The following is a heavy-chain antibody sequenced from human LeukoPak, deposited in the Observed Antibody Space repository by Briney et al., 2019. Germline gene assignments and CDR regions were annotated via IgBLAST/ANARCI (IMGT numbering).Heavy chain of an antibody. V-gene: IGHV1-18*01. J-gene: IGHJ4*02. CDR2: ISGYNGNT. Sequence: GASVKASCKASGYTFTNYGLSWVRQAPGQGLEWMGWISGYNGNTKYVQNLQGRATMTTDTSTTTVYMELRSLRSDDTAVYYCARDLDYFDRSGYYFNGMDYWGQGTLVTVSS. CDR3: ARDLDYFDRSGYYFNGMDY. CDR1: GYTFTNYG. D-gene: IGHD3-22*01.